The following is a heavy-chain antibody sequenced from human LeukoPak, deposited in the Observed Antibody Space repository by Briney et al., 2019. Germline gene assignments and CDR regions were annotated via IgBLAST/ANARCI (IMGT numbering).Heavy chain of an antibody. CDR1: GFTISSYA. CDR2: ISGSGGST. J-gene: IGHJ5*02. Sequence: GGSLRLSCAAFGFTISSYAMSWVRQAPGKGLEWVSAISGSGGSTYYADSVKGRFTISRDNSKNTLYLQMKSLVTEATTAYYCAKGGSVYRGGYWFDPWGQGTLVTVSS. D-gene: IGHD2-21*01. V-gene: IGHV3-23*01. CDR3: AKGGSVYRGGYWFDP.